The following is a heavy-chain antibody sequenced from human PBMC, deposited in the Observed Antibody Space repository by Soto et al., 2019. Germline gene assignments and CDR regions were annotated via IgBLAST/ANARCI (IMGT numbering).Heavy chain of an antibody. J-gene: IGHJ5*02. D-gene: IGHD5-12*01. CDR2: IIPIFGTA. Sequence: SVNVSWKGFGGSFSGYAIGRVRQTTGQGLEWMGGIIPIFGTANYAQKFQGRVTINGDESTSTAYMELSSLRSEDTAVYYCARGRLETWLRSGWFDPWGQVTLFTVS. CDR1: GGSFSGYA. CDR3: ARGRLETWLRSGWFDP. V-gene: IGHV1-69*13.